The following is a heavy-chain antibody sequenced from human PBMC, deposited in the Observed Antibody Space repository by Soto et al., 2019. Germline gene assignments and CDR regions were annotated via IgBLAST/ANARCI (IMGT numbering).Heavy chain of an antibody. CDR1: GYTFTSYD. Sequence: QVQLVQSGAEVKKPGASVKVSCKASGYTFTSYDINWVRQATGQGLEWMGWMNTNSGNAGYAQKIQGRVTRTRNTAISTAYMELSSLRSEDTAVSYSARGVGGYDDSSGLVDAWGQGTLVTVSS. CDR3: ARGVGGYDDSSGLVDA. D-gene: IGHD3-22*01. CDR2: MNTNSGNA. J-gene: IGHJ5*02. V-gene: IGHV1-8*01.